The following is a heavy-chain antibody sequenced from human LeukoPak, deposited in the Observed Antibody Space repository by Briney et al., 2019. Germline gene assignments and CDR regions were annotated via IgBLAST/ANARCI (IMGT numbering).Heavy chain of an antibody. V-gene: IGHV2-70*11. Sequence: SGPALVKPTQILTLTCTFSGFSLSTSAMCVSWIRQPPGKALEWLARIDWDDDKYYSTSLKTRLTISKDTSKNQVVLTMTNMDPVDTATFYCARIMVRGVTHAFDIWGKGKMVPVSS. J-gene: IGHJ3*02. CDR1: GFSLSTSAMC. CDR3: ARIMVRGVTHAFDI. CDR2: IDWDDDK. D-gene: IGHD3-10*01.